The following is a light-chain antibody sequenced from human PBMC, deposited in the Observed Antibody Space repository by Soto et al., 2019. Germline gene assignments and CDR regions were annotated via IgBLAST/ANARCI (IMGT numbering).Light chain of an antibody. CDR1: SSDVGTYNY. V-gene: IGLV2-14*01. Sequence: QSALTQPASGSGSPGQSITISCTGTSSDVGTYNYVSWYQQHPGKAPKLMIYEVNNRPSGVSNRFSGSKSGNTASLTISGLQPEDEADYYCSSYTDTSTVIFGGGTKLTLL. J-gene: IGLJ2*01. CDR2: EVN. CDR3: SSYTDTSTVI.